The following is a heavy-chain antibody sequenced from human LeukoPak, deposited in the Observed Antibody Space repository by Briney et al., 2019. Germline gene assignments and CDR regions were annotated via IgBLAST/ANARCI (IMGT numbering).Heavy chain of an antibody. CDR2: ISWNSGSI. J-gene: IGHJ4*02. D-gene: IGHD1-1*01. CDR3: AKGSTGTLDY. Sequence: GRSLRLFCAASGFTFDDYAMHWVRQAPGKGLEWVSGISWNSGSIGYADSVKGRFTISRDNAKNSLYLQMNSLRAEDTALYYCAKGSTGTLDYWGQGTLVTVSS. V-gene: IGHV3-9*01. CDR1: GFTFDDYA.